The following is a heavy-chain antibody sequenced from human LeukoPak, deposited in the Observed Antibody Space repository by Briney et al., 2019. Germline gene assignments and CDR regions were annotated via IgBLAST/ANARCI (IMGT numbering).Heavy chain of an antibody. CDR2: INHSGST. D-gene: IGHD3-9*01. J-gene: IGHJ4*02. CDR3: ARCSSYDILTGYRY. V-gene: IGHV4-34*01. Sequence: KPSETLSLTCAVYGGSFSGYYWSWIRQPPGKGLEWIGEINHSGSTNYNPSLKSRVTISVDTSKNQFSLKLSSVTAADTAVYYCARCSSYDILTGYRYWGQGTLVTVSS. CDR1: GGSFSGYY.